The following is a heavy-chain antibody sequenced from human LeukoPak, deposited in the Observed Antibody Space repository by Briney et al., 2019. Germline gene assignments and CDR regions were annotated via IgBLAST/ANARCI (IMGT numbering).Heavy chain of an antibody. CDR2: INSDARNT. Sequence: GGSLRLSCAASGFTFSRYWMYWVRQAPGEGLLCVSRINSDARNTNYADSVQGRFTISRDNAKNTLYLQMNSLRVEDTAVYYCASGIGGGDSFDIWGQGTMVTVSS. CDR3: ASGIGGGDSFDI. V-gene: IGHV3-74*01. J-gene: IGHJ3*02. CDR1: GFTFSRYW. D-gene: IGHD3-3*01.